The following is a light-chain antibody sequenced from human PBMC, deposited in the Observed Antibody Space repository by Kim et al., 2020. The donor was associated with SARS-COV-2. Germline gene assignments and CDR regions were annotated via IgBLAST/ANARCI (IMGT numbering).Light chain of an antibody. CDR3: SSYADSDVRV. CDR2: EVS. V-gene: IGLV2-8*01. CDR1: SSDVGGYNY. Sequence: QSVLTQPPSASGSPGQSVTISCTGTSSDVGGYNYVSWYQQHPGKAPKLMIYEVSKRPSGVPDRFSGSKSDNTASLTVSGLQAEDEADYYCSSYADSDVRVFGGGTQLTVL. J-gene: IGLJ3*02.